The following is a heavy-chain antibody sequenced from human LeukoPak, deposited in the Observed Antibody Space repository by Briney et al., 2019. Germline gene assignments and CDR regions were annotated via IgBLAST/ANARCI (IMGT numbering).Heavy chain of an antibody. CDR1: GFTVSSNY. J-gene: IGHJ4*02. CDR2: IYGTGSP. Sequence: PGGSLRLSCVASGFTVSSNYMSWVRQAPGKGLEWVSVIYGTGSPYYEDSVKGRFTISEDHPKSTLDLQMNNRRAEDTAVYSCASVVTAGTHFDYWRQGILVSVSS. V-gene: IGHV3-66*02. D-gene: IGHD2-2*01. CDR3: ASVVTAGTHFDY.